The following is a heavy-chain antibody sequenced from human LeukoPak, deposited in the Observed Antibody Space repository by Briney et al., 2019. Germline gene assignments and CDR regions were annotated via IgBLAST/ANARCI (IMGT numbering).Heavy chain of an antibody. J-gene: IGHJ6*04. CDR1: GGSFSGYY. CDR3: ARDSYYYYGMDV. CDR2: INHRGST. V-gene: IGHV4-34*01. Sequence: PSETLSLTCAVYGGSFSGYYWSWIRQPPGKGLEWIGEINHRGSTNYNPSLKSRVTISVDTSKNQFSLKLSSVTVADTAVYYCARDSYYYYGMDVWGKGTTVTVSS.